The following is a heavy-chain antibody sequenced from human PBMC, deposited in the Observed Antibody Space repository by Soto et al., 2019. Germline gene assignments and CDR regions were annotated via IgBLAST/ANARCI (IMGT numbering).Heavy chain of an antibody. CDR2: IYWDDAK. CDR1: GLLLSTNGVG. J-gene: IGHJ4*02. Sequence: QTTLKESGPTLVKPTQALTLTCTFSGLLLSTNGVGVAWFRHPPGKDLEWLALIYWDDAKRYSPALKSRLTITKNTSKNQVVLTMTIMDPVDTATYYCTHRVYGSFDYWGQGTLVIVSS. D-gene: IGHD3-10*01. CDR3: THRVYGSFDY. V-gene: IGHV2-5*02.